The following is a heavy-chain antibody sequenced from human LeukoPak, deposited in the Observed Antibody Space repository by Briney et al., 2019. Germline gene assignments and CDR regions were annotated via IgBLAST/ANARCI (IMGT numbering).Heavy chain of an antibody. J-gene: IGHJ6*02. D-gene: IGHD3-16*01. CDR3: ARDWGPPYGMDV. CDR1: GFTFSSYG. V-gene: IGHV3-30*03. Sequence: PGRSLRLSCAASGFTFSSYGMHWVRQAPGKGLEWVAVISYDGSNKYYADSVKGRFTISRDNSKNTLYLQMNSLRAEDTAVYYCARDWGPPYGMDVWGQGTTVTVSS. CDR2: ISYDGSNK.